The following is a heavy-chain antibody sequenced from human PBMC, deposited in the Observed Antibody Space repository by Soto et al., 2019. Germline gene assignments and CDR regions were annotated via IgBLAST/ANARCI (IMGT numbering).Heavy chain of an antibody. J-gene: IGHJ4*02. CDR3: AHKGGGDRILDY. D-gene: IGHD3-16*01. V-gene: IGHV2-5*02. CDR2: IYWDDAK. CDR1: GFSLSTSGVG. Sequence: QITLKESGPTLVKPTQTLTLTCTFSGFSLSTSGVGVGWIRQPPGKALEWLALIYWDDAKHYSPSLKSRLTITKDTSKNQVVLIMTNMDPVDTATYYCAHKGGGDRILDYWGQRTLVTVSS.